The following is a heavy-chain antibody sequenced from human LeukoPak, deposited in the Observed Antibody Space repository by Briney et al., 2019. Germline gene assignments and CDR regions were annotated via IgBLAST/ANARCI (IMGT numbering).Heavy chain of an antibody. CDR3: ARGAYGGSTFDY. D-gene: IGHD4-23*01. CDR2: IYYSGST. V-gene: IGHV4-31*03. Sequence: SETLSLTCTVSGGSISSGGYYWSWIRQHPGKGLEWIGYIYYSGSTNYNPSLKSRVTISVDTSKNQFSLKLSSVTAADTAVYYCARGAYGGSTFDYWGQGTLVTVSS. CDR1: GGSISSGGYY. J-gene: IGHJ4*02.